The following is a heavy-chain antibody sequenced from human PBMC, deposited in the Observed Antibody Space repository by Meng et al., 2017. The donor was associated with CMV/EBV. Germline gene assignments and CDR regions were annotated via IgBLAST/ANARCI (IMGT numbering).Heavy chain of an antibody. J-gene: IGHJ4*02. D-gene: IGHD6-19*01. CDR3: VRSSGWSLFDY. CDR1: GLTFSDYY. CDR2: VNSNNDAT. Sequence: QVQLVQSGADMKKPGASVKVSCTTPGLTFSDYYIHWVRQAPGQGLEWMGWVNSNNDATNYARKFQGRVSMTRDTSISTAHMELSRLMSDDTAVYYCVRSSGWSLFDYWGQGTLVTVSS. V-gene: IGHV1-2*02.